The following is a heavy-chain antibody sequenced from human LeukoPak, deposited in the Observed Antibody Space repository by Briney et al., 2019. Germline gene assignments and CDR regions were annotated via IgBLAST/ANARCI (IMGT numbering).Heavy chain of an antibody. V-gene: IGHV3-23*01. J-gene: IGHJ6*02. Sequence: GGSLRLSCAASGFTFSSYAMSWVRQAPGKGLEWVSAISGSGGSTYYADSVKGRFTISRDNSKNTLYLQMNSLRAEDTAVYYCAKAGRWLVFYYGMDVWGQGTTVTVSS. D-gene: IGHD6-19*01. CDR1: GFTFSSYA. CDR3: AKAGRWLVFYYGMDV. CDR2: ISGSGGST.